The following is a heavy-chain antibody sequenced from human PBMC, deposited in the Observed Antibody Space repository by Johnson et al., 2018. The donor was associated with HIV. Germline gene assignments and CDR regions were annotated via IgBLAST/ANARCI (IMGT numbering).Heavy chain of an antibody. D-gene: IGHD6-13*01. Sequence: VQLVESGGGLVQPGRSLRLSCAASGFTFDDYAMHWVRQAPGKGLEWVSGISWNSGSIGYADSVQGRFTISRDNAKNSLYLQMNSLRAEDTALYYCAKSSSAYAFDIWGQGTMVTVSS. V-gene: IGHV3-9*01. CDR1: GFTFDDYA. J-gene: IGHJ3*02. CDR3: AKSSSAYAFDI. CDR2: ISWNSGSI.